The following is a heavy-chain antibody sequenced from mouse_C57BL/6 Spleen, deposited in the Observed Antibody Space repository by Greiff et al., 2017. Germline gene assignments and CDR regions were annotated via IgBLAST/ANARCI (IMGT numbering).Heavy chain of an antibody. V-gene: IGHV1-15*01. CDR2: IDPETGGT. Sequence: VQLQQSGAELVRPGASVTLSCKASGYTFTDYEMHWVKQTPVHGLEWIGAIDPETGGTAYNQKFKGKAILTADKSSSTAYMELRSLTSEDSAVYYCTQGVLLRGLDYWGQGTTLTVSS. D-gene: IGHD1-1*01. CDR1: GYTFTDYE. J-gene: IGHJ2*01. CDR3: TQGVLLRGLDY.